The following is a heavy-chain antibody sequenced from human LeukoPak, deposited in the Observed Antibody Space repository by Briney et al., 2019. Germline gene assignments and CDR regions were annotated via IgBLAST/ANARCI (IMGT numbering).Heavy chain of an antibody. CDR2: ISGSGGST. J-gene: IGHJ4*02. CDR1: GFAFSNYA. Sequence: GGSLRLSCAASGFAFSNYAMTWVRHAPGRGLEWVSQISGSGGSTYYADSVGGRFTISRDNSKNTLYLQMSSLRAEDTAVYYCARGQYGSGTLGHWGQGTLVTVSS. D-gene: IGHD3-10*01. CDR3: ARGQYGSGTLGH. V-gene: IGHV3-23*01.